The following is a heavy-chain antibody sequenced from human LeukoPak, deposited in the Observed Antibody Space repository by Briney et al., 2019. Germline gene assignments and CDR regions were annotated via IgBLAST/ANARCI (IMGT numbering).Heavy chain of an antibody. CDR2: INHRGST. CDR3: ARVRITMVRGRPNWFDP. V-gene: IGHV4-34*01. J-gene: IGHJ5*02. CDR1: GGSFSGYY. D-gene: IGHD3-10*01. Sequence: PSETLSLTCAVYGGSFSGYYWSWIRQPPGKGLEWIGEINHRGSTNYNPSLKSRVTISVDTSKNQFSLKLSSVTAADTAVYYCARVRITMVRGRPNWFDPWGQGTLVTVSS.